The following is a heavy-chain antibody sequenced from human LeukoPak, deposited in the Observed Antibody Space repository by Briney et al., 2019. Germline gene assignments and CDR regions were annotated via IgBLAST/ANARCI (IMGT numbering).Heavy chain of an antibody. CDR3: AREGLRRFDY. CDR1: GFTFSSYA. Sequence: PGRSLRLSCAASGFTFSSYAMHWVRQAPGKGLGWVAVISYDGSNKYYADSVKRRFTISRDNSKNTLYLQMNSLRAEDTAVYYCAREGLRRFDYWGQGTLVTVSS. V-gene: IGHV3-30*04. CDR2: ISYDGSNK. D-gene: IGHD2-15*01. J-gene: IGHJ4*02.